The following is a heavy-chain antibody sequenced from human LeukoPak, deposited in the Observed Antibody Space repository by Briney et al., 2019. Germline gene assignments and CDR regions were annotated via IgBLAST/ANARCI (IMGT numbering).Heavy chain of an antibody. CDR2: INPSGGST. J-gene: IGHJ4*02. Sequence: ASVTVSFKASGYTFTSYYMHWVRQAPGQGLEWMGLINPSGGSTSYAQKFQGRVTMTRDTSTSTVYMELSSLRSEDTAVYYCARAGRPNIVVVTAADYWGQGTLVTVSS. V-gene: IGHV1-46*01. CDR3: ARAGRPNIVVVTAADY. CDR1: GYTFTSYY. D-gene: IGHD2-21*02.